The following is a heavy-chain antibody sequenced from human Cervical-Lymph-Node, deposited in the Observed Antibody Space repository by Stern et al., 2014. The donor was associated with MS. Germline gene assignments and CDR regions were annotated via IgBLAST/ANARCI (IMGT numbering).Heavy chain of an antibody. J-gene: IGHJ4*02. V-gene: IGHV3-66*01. CDR1: GFPVSASY. D-gene: IGHD6-6*01. CDR3: AREIAGRRFED. Sequence: EVQLVESGGGLVQPGGSLRLSCEASGFPVSASYMNWVRQAPGQGLEWVSRIHTIGTTHYADSVKGRFTISRANAKNALYRQMDSLRVEDTAVYYCAREIAGRRFEDWGRGTLVAVSP. CDR2: IHTIGTT.